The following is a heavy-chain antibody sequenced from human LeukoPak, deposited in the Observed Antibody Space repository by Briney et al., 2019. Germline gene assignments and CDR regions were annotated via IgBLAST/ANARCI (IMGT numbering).Heavy chain of an antibody. CDR1: GGTFSSYA. Sequence: ASVKVSCKASGGTFSSYAISWVRQAPGQGLEWMGGIIPIFGTANYAQKFQGRVTITADASTSTAYMELSSLRSEDTAVYYCASCIVVVHSEYYYYGMDVWGQGTTVTVSS. J-gene: IGHJ6*02. V-gene: IGHV1-69*13. D-gene: IGHD2-15*01. CDR2: IIPIFGTA. CDR3: ASCIVVVHSEYYYYGMDV.